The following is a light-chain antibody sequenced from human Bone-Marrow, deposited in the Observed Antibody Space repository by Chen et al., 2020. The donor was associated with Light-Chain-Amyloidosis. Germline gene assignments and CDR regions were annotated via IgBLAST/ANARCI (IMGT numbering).Light chain of an antibody. CDR1: SSDVGGDNH. CDR3: SSYTITNTLG. Sequence: QSALTQPASVSGSPGQSITISCTGTSSDVGGDNHVSWYQQHPDKAPKLMIYEVTNRPSWVPGRFSGSESDNTASLTISGLQTEDEADYFCSSYTITNTLGFGSGTRVTVL. CDR2: EVT. J-gene: IGLJ1*01. V-gene: IGLV2-14*01.